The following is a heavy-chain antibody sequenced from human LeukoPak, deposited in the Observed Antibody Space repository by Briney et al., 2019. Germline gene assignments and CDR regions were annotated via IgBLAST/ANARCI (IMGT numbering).Heavy chain of an antibody. CDR2: ISYDGSNE. Sequence: PGGSLRLSCAASGFTFSSYVMHWVRQAPGKGLEWVAIISYDGSNEYYADSVKGRFTISRDNSKNTLSLQMNGLRAEDTAVYYCAKRALGIAAAVDYWGQGTLVTVSS. CDR3: AKRALGIAAAVDY. CDR1: GFTFSSYV. V-gene: IGHV3-30*04. D-gene: IGHD6-13*01. J-gene: IGHJ4*02.